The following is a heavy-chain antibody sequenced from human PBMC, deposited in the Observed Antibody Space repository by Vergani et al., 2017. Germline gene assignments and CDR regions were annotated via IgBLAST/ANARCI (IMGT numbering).Heavy chain of an antibody. V-gene: IGHV2-5*04. CDR3: VYRKTECGTTGCFYPFYYYYYMDV. CDR2: LYWNDDQ. D-gene: IGHD1-7*01. CDR1: GFSLNTRGVS. Sequence: QITLKESGPTLVKPTQTLTLTCTFSGFSLNTRGVSVAWIRQPPGKALDWLALLYWNDDQHYSPSLNNRVTITKDTSKNPVVLTMTNMDYVDTGTYYCVYRKTECGTTGCFYPFYYYYYMDVWVKGTTVTVSS. J-gene: IGHJ6*03.